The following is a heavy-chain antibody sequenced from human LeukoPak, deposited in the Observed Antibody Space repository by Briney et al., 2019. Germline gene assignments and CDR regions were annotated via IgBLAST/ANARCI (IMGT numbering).Heavy chain of an antibody. CDR1: GFTFSSYV. CDR2: ISYDGSDK. J-gene: IGHJ5*02. CDR3: ARESGGSYYGWFDP. V-gene: IGHV3-30-3*01. D-gene: IGHD1-26*01. Sequence: GTSLRLSCAASGFTFSSYVMHWVRQAPGKGLEWVAVISYDGSDKYYTDSVKGRFTVSRDNSKNTLYLQMNSLRAEDTAVYYCARESGGSYYGWFDPWGQGTLVTVSS.